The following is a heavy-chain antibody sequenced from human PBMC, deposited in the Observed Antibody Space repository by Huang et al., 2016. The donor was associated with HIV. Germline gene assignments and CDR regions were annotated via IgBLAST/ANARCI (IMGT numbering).Heavy chain of an antibody. Sequence: QVQLQESGPGLVKPSQTLSLTCTVSGGSISSGGYYWSWIRQPPGKGLEWIGYIYYRGSTYYNPSLKSRVTISVDTSKNQCSLKLSSVTAADTAVYYWARDTDGGITFDIWGQGTMVTVSS. V-gene: IGHV4-30-4*08. CDR1: GGSISSGGYY. CDR3: ARDTDGGITFDI. D-gene: IGHD2-2*02. J-gene: IGHJ3*02. CDR2: IYYRGST.